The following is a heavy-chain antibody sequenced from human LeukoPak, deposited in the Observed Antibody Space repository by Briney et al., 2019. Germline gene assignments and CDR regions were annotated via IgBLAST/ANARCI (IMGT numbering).Heavy chain of an antibody. J-gene: IGHJ4*02. CDR3: AKDGGNGVIELYFDY. V-gene: IGHV3-74*01. D-gene: IGHD3-16*01. Sequence: GGSLRLSCAASGLTFTTYWMHWVRQAPGKGLVWVSHINSDGSITSYADSVKGRFTISRDNAKNTLYLQMNSLRAEDTAVYYCAKDGGNGVIELYFDYWGQGTLVTVSS. CDR2: INSDGSIT. CDR1: GLTFTTYW.